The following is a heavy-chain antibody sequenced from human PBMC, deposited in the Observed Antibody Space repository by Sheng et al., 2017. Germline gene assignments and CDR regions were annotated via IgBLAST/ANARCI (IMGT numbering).Heavy chain of an antibody. Sequence: QIQLVQSGPEVKKPGSSVMVSCKTSGGTLDSYAIVWLRQAAGQGLEWMGGIIPLFETTNYAQKFQGRVSLTTDESATTAYMELSSLRPEDTAVYFCARGVGVVNAFDIWGQGTVVIVSS. J-gene: IGHJ3*02. CDR3: ARGVGVVNAFDI. D-gene: IGHD3-10*01. V-gene: IGHV1-69*05. CDR1: GGTLDSYA. CDR2: IIPLFETT.